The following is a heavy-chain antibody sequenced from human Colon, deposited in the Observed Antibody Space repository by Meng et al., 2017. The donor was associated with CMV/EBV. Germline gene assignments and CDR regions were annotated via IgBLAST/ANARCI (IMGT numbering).Heavy chain of an antibody. CDR1: GFSFITSS. CDR2: ISSDGITK. D-gene: IGHD6-19*01. Sequence: GESLKISCAASGFSFITSSMHWVRQAPAKGLEWVALISSDGITKYYADSVKGRFTISSDTAKNTVYLQMTSLRVEDTALYYCARYNNGWWSLDSWGLGTLVTVSS. V-gene: IGHV3-30-3*01. CDR3: ARYNNGWWSLDS. J-gene: IGHJ4*02.